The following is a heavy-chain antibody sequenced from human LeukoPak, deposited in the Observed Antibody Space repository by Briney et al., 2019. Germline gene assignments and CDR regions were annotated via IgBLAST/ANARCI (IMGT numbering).Heavy chain of an antibody. CDR1: GGSISSYH. Sequence: PSETLSLTCTVSGGSISSYHWSWIRQPPGKGLEWIGRIYISGSTNYNPSLKSRVTMSVDTSKNQFSLKLSSVTAADTAVYYCARVPMVRGVASYYYYMDVWGKGTTVTISS. D-gene: IGHD3-10*01. CDR3: ARVPMVRGVASYYYYMDV. J-gene: IGHJ6*03. CDR2: IYISGST. V-gene: IGHV4-4*07.